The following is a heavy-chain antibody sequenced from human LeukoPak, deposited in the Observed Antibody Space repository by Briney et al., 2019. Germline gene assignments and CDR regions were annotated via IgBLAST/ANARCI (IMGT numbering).Heavy chain of an antibody. CDR3: AKEGYSRGLIGGYFDY. D-gene: IGHD6-19*01. CDR1: GFTFSSYG. CDR2: IWYDGSNK. Sequence: PGRSLRLSCAASGFTFSSYGMHWVRQAPGKGLEWVAVIWYDGSNKYYADSVKGRFTISRDNSKNTLYLQMNSLRAEDTAVYYCAKEGYSRGLIGGYFDYWGQGTLVTVSS. V-gene: IGHV3-33*06. J-gene: IGHJ4*02.